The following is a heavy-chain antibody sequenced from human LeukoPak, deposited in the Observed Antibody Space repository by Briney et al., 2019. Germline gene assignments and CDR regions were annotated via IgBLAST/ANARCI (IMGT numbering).Heavy chain of an antibody. V-gene: IGHV4-34*01. CDR3: ARGSLWGDGR. CDR2: INHSGST. D-gene: IGHD2-21*01. CDR1: GGSFRGYY. Sequence: SETLSLTCAVYGGSFRGYYWSWIRQTPGKGLEWIGEINHSGSTNYNPSLKSRVTISVDTSKNQFSLKLSSVTAADTAVYYCARGSLWGDGRWGQGTLVTVSS. J-gene: IGHJ4*02.